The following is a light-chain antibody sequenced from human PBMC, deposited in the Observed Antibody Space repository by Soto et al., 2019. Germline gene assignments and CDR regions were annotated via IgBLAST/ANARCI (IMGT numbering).Light chain of an antibody. CDR2: EGS. Sequence: QSVLTQPASVSESPGQSITISCTGTSSDVGSYNLVSWYQQHPGKAPKLMIYEGSKRPSGVSNRFSGSKSGNTASLTISGLQAEDEADYYCCSYAGSSTVDVVFGGGTQLTVL. CDR1: SSDVGSYNL. J-gene: IGLJ2*01. CDR3: CSYAGSSTVDVV. V-gene: IGLV2-23*03.